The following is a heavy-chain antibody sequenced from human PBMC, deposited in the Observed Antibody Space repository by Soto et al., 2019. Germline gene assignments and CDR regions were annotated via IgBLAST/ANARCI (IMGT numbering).Heavy chain of an antibody. Sequence: ASVKVSRKASGYTFTSYYMHWVRQAPGQGLEWMGIINPSGGSTSYAQKFQGRVTMTRDTSTSTVYMELSSLRSEDTAVYYCARSVSRDETTYYYDSSGYSNWFDPWGQGTLVTVSS. CDR3: ARSVSRDETTYYYDSSGYSNWFDP. CDR1: GYTFTSYY. J-gene: IGHJ5*02. V-gene: IGHV1-46*01. D-gene: IGHD3-22*01. CDR2: INPSGGST.